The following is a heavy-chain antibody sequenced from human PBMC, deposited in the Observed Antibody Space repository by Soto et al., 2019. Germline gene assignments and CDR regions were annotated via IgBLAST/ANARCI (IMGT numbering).Heavy chain of an antibody. Sequence: GESLKISCKGSGYSFTSYWISWVRQMPGKVLEWMGRIDPSDSYTNYSPSFQGHVTISADKSISTAYLQWSSLKASDTAMYYCARPYCSSTSCQADYYYYYGMDVWGQGTTVTVSS. CDR2: IDPSDSYT. J-gene: IGHJ6*02. CDR3: ARPYCSSTSCQADYYYYYGMDV. D-gene: IGHD2-2*01. CDR1: GYSFTSYW. V-gene: IGHV5-10-1*01.